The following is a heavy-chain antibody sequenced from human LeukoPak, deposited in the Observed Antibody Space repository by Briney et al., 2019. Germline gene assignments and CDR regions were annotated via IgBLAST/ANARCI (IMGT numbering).Heavy chain of an antibody. Sequence: SETLSLTCAVYGGSFSGYYWSWIRQPPGKGLEWIGYIYYTGNTNYNPSLKSRVTISEDTSKNQVSLKLSSVTAADTAVYYCVRHSRVVAFDYWGQGNLVTVSS. CDR1: GGSFSGYY. J-gene: IGHJ4*02. CDR2: IYYTGNT. CDR3: VRHSRVVAFDY. D-gene: IGHD2-15*01. V-gene: IGHV4-59*08.